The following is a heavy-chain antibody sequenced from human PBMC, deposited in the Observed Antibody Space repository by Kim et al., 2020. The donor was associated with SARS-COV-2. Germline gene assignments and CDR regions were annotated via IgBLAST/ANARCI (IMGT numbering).Heavy chain of an antibody. J-gene: IGHJ4*02. Sequence: SETLSLTCTVSGGSVSSGSYYWSWIRQPPGKGLEWIGYIYYSGSTNYNPSLKSRVTISVDTSKNQFSLKLSSVTAADTAVYYCARVQQQTGLGYYFDYWGQGTLVTVSS. CDR1: GGSVSSGSYY. D-gene: IGHD6-13*01. CDR2: IYYSGST. CDR3: ARVQQQTGLGYYFDY. V-gene: IGHV4-61*01.